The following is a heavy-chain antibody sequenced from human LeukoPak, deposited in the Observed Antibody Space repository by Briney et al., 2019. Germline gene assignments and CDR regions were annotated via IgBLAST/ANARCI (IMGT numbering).Heavy chain of an antibody. CDR3: VVSPNQDFYDY. CDR2: ISGSGST. J-gene: IGHJ4*02. V-gene: IGHV4-4*09. CDR1: GFSMNSHY. Sequence: PSETLSLTCSVSGFSMNSHYLNWIRQPPGKGLEWIGFISGSGSTNYNPSLMSRVTMSLETSKRQFSLKLRSVTAADTAVYYCVVSPNQDFYDYWGQGTLVTVSS.